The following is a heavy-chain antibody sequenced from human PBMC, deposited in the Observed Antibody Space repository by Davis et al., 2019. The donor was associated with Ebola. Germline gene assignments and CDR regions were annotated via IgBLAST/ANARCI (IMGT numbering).Heavy chain of an antibody. Sequence: AASVKVSCKASGYTFTSYDINWVRQATGQGLEWMGWMNPNSGNTGYAQKFQGRVTMTTDTSTSTAYMELRSLRSDDTAVYYCARARGYCSSTSCSVYYGMDVWGQGTTVTVSS. CDR1: GYTFTSYD. CDR3: ARARGYCSSTSCSVYYGMDV. J-gene: IGHJ6*02. V-gene: IGHV1-8*01. D-gene: IGHD2-2*01. CDR2: MNPNSGNT.